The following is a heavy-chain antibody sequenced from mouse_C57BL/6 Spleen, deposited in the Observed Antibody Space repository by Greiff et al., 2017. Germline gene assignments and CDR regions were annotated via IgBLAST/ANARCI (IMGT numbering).Heavy chain of an antibody. Sequence: QVQLQPGAELVKPGASVKLSCKASGYTFTSYWMQWVKQRPGQGLEWIGEIDPSDSYTNYNQKFKGKATLTVDTSSSTAYMQLSSLTSEDSAVYYCARANSSGFLFDYWGQGTTLTVSS. CDR3: ARANSSGFLFDY. J-gene: IGHJ2*01. CDR2: IDPSDSYT. D-gene: IGHD3-2*02. CDR1: GYTFTSYW. V-gene: IGHV1-50*01.